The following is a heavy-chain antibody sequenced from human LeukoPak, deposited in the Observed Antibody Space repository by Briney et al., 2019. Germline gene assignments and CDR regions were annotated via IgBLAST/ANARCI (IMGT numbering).Heavy chain of an antibody. CDR2: ISYDGRDK. Sequence: GGSLRLSCIASGFNVSRYAVHWVRQAPGKGLEWVAVISYDGRDKYYGDSVKGRFTISRDNSKSTLYLQINSLREEDTAIYYCARDHYYGSRSYSTPDPWGQGALVIVSS. D-gene: IGHD3-10*01. V-gene: IGHV3-30*04. J-gene: IGHJ5*02. CDR1: GFNVSRYA. CDR3: ARDHYYGSRSYSTPDP.